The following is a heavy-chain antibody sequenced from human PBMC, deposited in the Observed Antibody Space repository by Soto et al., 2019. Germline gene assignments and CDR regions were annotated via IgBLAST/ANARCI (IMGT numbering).Heavy chain of an antibody. J-gene: IGHJ4*02. CDR2: IYRTVST. D-gene: IGHD1-26*01. CDR1: GGPVSGGGYY. V-gene: IGHV4-31*03. CDR3: PGRPARYMFDN. Sequence: TPSPPCPVPGGPVSGGGYYLSWIRQLPGKGLEWIGYIYRTVSTLSNPSLKSRVTILLDTSKIQFSLKLTSVTAADTAMYYCPGRPARYMFDNWGQGTLVTVSS.